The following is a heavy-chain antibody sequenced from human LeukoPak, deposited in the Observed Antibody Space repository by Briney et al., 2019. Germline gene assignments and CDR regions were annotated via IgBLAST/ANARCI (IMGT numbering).Heavy chain of an antibody. CDR1: GYALTELS. Sequence: ATLKVSCRVSGYALTELSMHWVRQAPGKGLEWMGGFDPEDGETIYAQKFQGRVTMTEDTSTDTAYMELSSLRSEDTAVYYCATDDGSGLLDYWGQGTLVTVSS. V-gene: IGHV1-24*01. D-gene: IGHD5-24*01. J-gene: IGHJ4*02. CDR3: ATDDGSGLLDY. CDR2: FDPEDGET.